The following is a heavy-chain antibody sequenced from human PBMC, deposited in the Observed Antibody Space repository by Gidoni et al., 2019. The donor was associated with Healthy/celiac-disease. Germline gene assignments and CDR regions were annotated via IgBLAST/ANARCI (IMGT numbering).Heavy chain of an antibody. D-gene: IGHD2-21*01. J-gene: IGHJ4*02. CDR2: IYYSGST. Sequence: QVQLQESGPGLGKPSETLSLTCTVSGGSISSYYWSWIRQPPGKGLEWIGYIYYSGSTNYNPSLKSRVTISVDTSKNQFSLKLSSVTAADTAVYYCARSNGVGDYFDYWGQGTLVTVSS. CDR3: ARSNGVGDYFDY. V-gene: IGHV4-59*01. CDR1: GGSISSYY.